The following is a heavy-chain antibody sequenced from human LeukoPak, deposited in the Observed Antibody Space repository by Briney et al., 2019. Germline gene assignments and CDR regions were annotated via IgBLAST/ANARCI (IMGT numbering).Heavy chain of an antibody. CDR2: ISGSGDNT. V-gene: IGHV3-23*01. CDR1: GFSFSSYA. D-gene: IGHD6-19*01. Sequence: GGSLRLSCAASGFSFSSYAMSWVRQAPGKGLEWVSSISGSGDNTYYAESVKGRFTISRDNSKNTLFLQMNSLRAEDTAVFYCAKRSGYTTGWFFDFWGREPWSPSPQ. J-gene: IGHJ4*02. CDR3: AKRSGYTTGWFFDF.